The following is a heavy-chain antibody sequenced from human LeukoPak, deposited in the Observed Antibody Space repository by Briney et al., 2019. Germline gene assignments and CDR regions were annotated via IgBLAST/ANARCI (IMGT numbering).Heavy chain of an antibody. CDR1: GYTFTSYY. CDR2: INPSGGST. CDR3: ARGKTNRDYFDAFDI. J-gene: IGHJ3*02. V-gene: IGHV1-46*01. D-gene: IGHD4-17*01. Sequence: ASVKVSCKASGYTFTSYYMHWVRQAPGQGLEWMGIINPSGGSTSYAQKFQGRVTMTRDMSTSTVYMELSSLRSEDTAVYYCARGKTNRDYFDAFDIWGQGTMVTVSS.